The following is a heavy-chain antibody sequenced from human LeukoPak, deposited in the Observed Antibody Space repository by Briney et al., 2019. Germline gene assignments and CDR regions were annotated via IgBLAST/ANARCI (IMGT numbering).Heavy chain of an antibody. J-gene: IGHJ6*03. CDR1: GFHFTTYW. V-gene: IGHV3-7*01. Sequence: GGSLRLSCAASGFHFTTYWMGWVRQAPGKGLEWVANIKQDGSERYYVDSVKGRFTISRDNAKNSLYLQMNSLRAEDTAVYYCARGYYYGSGAGRRTYYHYYYMDVWGKGTTVTVSS. D-gene: IGHD3-10*01. CDR3: ARGYYYGSGAGRRTYYHYYYMDV. CDR2: IKQDGSER.